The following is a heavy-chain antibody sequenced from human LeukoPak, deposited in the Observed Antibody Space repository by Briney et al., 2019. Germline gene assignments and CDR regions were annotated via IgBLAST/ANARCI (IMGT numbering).Heavy chain of an antibody. Sequence: PSETLSLTCGVHGVSITSYHWSWIRQSPREALEWIGEIAPSGYTIYNPSLKSRVTMSVDTAKNQLSLSLTSLTAADTAIYYCAQIRCGQTEHGCYNYWGRGALVTVSS. J-gene: IGHJ4*02. CDR2: IAPSGYT. CDR3: AQIRCGQTEHGCYNY. V-gene: IGHV4-34*10. D-gene: IGHD3-10*01. CDR1: GVSITSYH.